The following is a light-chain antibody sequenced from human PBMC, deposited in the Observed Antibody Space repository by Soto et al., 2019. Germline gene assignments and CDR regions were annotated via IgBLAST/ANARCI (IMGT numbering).Light chain of an antibody. Sequence: QSVLTQPPSASASLGASVTLTCTLSSGYSNYKVDWYQQRPGKGPRFVMRVGTGGIVGSKGDGIPDRFSVLGSGLNRYLTIKNIQEEDESDYHCGADHGSGSNFVLRFGGGTKLTVL. V-gene: IGLV9-49*01. J-gene: IGLJ3*02. CDR2: VGTGGIVG. CDR1: SGYSNYK. CDR3: GADHGSGSNFVLR.